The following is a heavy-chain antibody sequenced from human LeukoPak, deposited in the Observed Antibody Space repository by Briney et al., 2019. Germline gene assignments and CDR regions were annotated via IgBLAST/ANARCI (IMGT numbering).Heavy chain of an antibody. Sequence: ASVKVSCKASGGTFSSYAISWVRQAPGQGLEWMGRIIPILGIANYAQKFQGRVTMTRNTSISTAYMELSSLRSEDTAVYYCARASIAVPCGYWGQGTLVTVSS. D-gene: IGHD6-19*01. CDR1: GGTFSSYA. J-gene: IGHJ4*02. V-gene: IGHV1-69*04. CDR2: IIPILGIA. CDR3: ARASIAVPCGY.